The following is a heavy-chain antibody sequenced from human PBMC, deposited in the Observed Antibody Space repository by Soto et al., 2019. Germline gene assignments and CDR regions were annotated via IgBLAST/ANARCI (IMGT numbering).Heavy chain of an antibody. CDR1: GGSFSGYY. V-gene: IGHV4-34*01. CDR3: ARGRGGRINGGFAWNYWPFAFDI. CDR2: INHSGST. J-gene: IGHJ3*02. Sequence: SETLSLTCAVYGGSFSGYYWSWIRQPPGKGLEWIGEINHSGSTNYNPSLKSRVTISVDTSKNQFSLKLSSVTAADTAVYYCARGRGGRINGGFAWNYWPFAFDIWGQGTMVTVSS. D-gene: IGHD1-7*01.